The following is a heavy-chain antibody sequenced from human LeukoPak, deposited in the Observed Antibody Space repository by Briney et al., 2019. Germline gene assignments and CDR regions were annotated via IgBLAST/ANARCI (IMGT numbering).Heavy chain of an antibody. CDR3: ARDGDGLKPLDY. Sequence: GGSLRLSCAASGFSFICYSMNWVRQAPGEGLEWVSSISSSSGDIYYADSVKGRFTISRDNAKNSLYLQMNSLRAEDTAIYYCARDGDGLKPLDYWGQGTLVIVSS. CDR1: GFSFICYS. CDR2: ISSSSGDI. D-gene: IGHD5-24*01. J-gene: IGHJ4*02. V-gene: IGHV3-21*01.